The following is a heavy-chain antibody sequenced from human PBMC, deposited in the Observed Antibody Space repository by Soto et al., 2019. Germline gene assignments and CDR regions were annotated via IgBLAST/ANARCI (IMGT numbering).Heavy chain of an antibody. CDR1: GDSVSSNSAA. CDR2: TYYRSKWYN. V-gene: IGHV6-1*01. Sequence: SQTLSLTCAISGDSVSSNSAAWNWIRQSPSRGLEWLGRTYYRSKWYNDYAVSVKSRITINPDTSKNQFSLQLNSVTPEDTAVYYCARDIVVVPAAILSYYYYYGMDVWGQGTTVTVSS. D-gene: IGHD2-2*02. J-gene: IGHJ6*02. CDR3: ARDIVVVPAAILSYYYYYGMDV.